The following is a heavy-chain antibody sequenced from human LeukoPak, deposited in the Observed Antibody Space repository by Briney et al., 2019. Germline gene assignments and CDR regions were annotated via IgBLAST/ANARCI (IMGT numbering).Heavy chain of an antibody. D-gene: IGHD6-19*01. Sequence: ASVKVSCKASGYTFTGYYMHWVRQAPGQGLEWMGWINPDSGGTNFTQKFQGRVTMTRDTSISTAYMELTRLRSDDTAVYYCARLEGSGWNYFDYWGQGTLVTVSS. CDR1: GYTFTGYY. CDR3: ARLEGSGWNYFDY. CDR2: INPDSGGT. J-gene: IGHJ4*02. V-gene: IGHV1-2*02.